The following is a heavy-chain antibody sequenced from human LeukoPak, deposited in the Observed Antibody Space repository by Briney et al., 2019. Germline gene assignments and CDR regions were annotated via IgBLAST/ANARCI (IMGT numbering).Heavy chain of an antibody. CDR3: AREGMASIFDD. CDR2: IWYDGSNK. CDR1: GFTFSTYG. V-gene: IGHV3-33*01. J-gene: IGHJ4*02. D-gene: IGHD5-24*01. Sequence: GGARRLSCAASGFTFSTYGMHWVRQAPGKGLEWVAVIWYDGSNKYYADSVKGRFTISRDNYKNTLYLQMNSLRDEDTAVYYCAREGMASIFDDWGQGTLVTVSS.